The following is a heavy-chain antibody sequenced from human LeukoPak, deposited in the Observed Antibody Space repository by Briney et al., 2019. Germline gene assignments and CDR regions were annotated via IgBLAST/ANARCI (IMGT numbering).Heavy chain of an antibody. CDR2: IKQDGSER. J-gene: IGHJ5*02. CDR3: ARIMITFGGPSGWFDP. D-gene: IGHD3-16*01. V-gene: IGHV3-7*03. Sequence: PGGSLRLSCAASGFTFSSYWMSWVRQAPGKGLEWVANIKQDGSERYYVDSVKGRFTISRDNAKNSLYLQMNSLRAEDTAVYYCARIMITFGGPSGWFDPWGQGTLVTVSS. CDR1: GFTFSSYW.